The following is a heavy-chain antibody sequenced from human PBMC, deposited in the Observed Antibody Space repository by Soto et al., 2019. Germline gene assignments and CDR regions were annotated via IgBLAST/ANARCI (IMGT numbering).Heavy chain of an antibody. CDR2: ISGSGGST. CDR3: AKDRAVGYYDILTGYYTSDY. V-gene: IGHV3-23*01. Sequence: GGSLRLSCAASGFTFSSYAMSWVRQAPGKGLEWVSAISGSGGSTYYADSVKGRFTISRDNSKNTLYLQMNSLRAEDTAVYYCAKDRAVGYYDILTGYYTSDYWGQGTLVTVSS. D-gene: IGHD3-9*01. CDR1: GFTFSSYA. J-gene: IGHJ4*02.